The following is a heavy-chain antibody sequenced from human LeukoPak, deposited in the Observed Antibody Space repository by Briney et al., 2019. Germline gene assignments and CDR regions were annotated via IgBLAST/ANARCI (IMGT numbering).Heavy chain of an antibody. J-gene: IGHJ4*02. Sequence: GGSLRLSCAASGFTFSSYWMSWVRQAPGKGLEWVGRIKSKIDGGTTEYAAPVKGRFTISRDDSKNTLYLQMNSLKTEDTAVYYCTTLVGATLHYYFDFWGQGTLVTVSS. D-gene: IGHD1-26*01. CDR3: TTLVGATLHYYFDF. CDR1: GFTFSSYW. V-gene: IGHV3-15*01. CDR2: IKSKIDGGTT.